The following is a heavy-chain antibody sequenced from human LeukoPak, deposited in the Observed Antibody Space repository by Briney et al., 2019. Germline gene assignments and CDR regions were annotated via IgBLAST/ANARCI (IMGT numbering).Heavy chain of an antibody. CDR1: GDTFTTYD. D-gene: IGHD1-26*01. Sequence: ASVKVSCKASGDTFTTYDVNWVRQATGQGLEWMGWLNPNSGNTGYVQKFQGRVTMTMNTSISTAYMELTSLTSEDTAVYYCARSTMGARRKYDYWGQRTLVTVSS. CDR2: LNPNSGNT. J-gene: IGHJ4*02. CDR3: ARSTMGARRKYDY. V-gene: IGHV1-8*01.